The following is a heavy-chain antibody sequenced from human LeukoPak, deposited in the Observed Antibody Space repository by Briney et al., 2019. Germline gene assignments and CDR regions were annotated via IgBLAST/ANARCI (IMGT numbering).Heavy chain of an antibody. D-gene: IGHD4/OR15-4a*01. CDR2: IKLDGSEK. Sequence: GGSLRLSCVASGFTFGKYWMSWVRQAPGKGLEWVANIKLDGSEKNYVDSVKGRFTISRDNTKNSLYLQMNSLRAEDTAVYYCAKALYGGNDYWGQGTLVTVSS. J-gene: IGHJ4*02. CDR1: GFTFGKYW. CDR3: AKALYGGNDY. V-gene: IGHV3-7*03.